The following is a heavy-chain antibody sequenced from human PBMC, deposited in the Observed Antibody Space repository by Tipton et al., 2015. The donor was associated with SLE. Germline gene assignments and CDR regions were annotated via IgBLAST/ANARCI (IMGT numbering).Heavy chain of an antibody. J-gene: IGHJ4*02. CDR3: ARVLDVLDY. V-gene: IGHV4-30-4*08. CDR1: GGSISSGGYY. Sequence: LRLSCTVSGGSISSGGYYWTWIRQLPGKGLEWIGYIYYSGNTYYNPSLGSRLTISVDTSKNQFSLKLTSVTAADTAVYYCARVLDVLDYWGQGTLVTVSS. D-gene: IGHD1-1*01. CDR2: IYYSGNT.